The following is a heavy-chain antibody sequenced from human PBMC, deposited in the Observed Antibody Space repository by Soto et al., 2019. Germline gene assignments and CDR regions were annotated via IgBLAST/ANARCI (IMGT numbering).Heavy chain of an antibody. CDR1: GVTFCDYR. V-gene: IGHV3-48*02. J-gene: IGHJ4*02. CDR3: ARDHIYAFDN. D-gene: IGHD5-18*01. CDR2: IRTTPSVI. Sequence: GGSMELSRAVSGVTFCDYRMNWVRQAPGKGLEWISYIRTTPSVIVYADSVKGRFTISRDNAKNSMYLQMNSLTDEDTAVYYCARDHIYAFDNWGQGTQVTVSS.